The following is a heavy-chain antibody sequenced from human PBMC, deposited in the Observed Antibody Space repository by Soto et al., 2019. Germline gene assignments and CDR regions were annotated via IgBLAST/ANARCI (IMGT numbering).Heavy chain of an antibody. D-gene: IGHD3-3*02. J-gene: IGHJ4*02. V-gene: IGHV1-69*01. CDR3: ASESLDGSKKNYFDY. CDR2: IIPIFGTA. Sequence: QVQLVQSGAEVKKPGSSVKVSCKASGGTFSSYAISWVRQAPGQGLEWMGGIIPIFGTANYAQKFQGRVTITADESTSTAYMELSSLRSEDTAVYHCASESLDGSKKNYFDYWGQGTLVTVSS. CDR1: GGTFSSYA.